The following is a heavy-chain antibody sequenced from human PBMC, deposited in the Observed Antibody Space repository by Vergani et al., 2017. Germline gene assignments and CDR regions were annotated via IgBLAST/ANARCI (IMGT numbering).Heavy chain of an antibody. V-gene: IGHV4-39*07. Sequence: QLQLQESGPGLVKPSATLSLTCSVSGASIRSSNYYWGWIRQPPGKGLEWIASIYYSGSTYYNPSLKSRVTISVDRSKNQFSLKLSSVTAADTAVYYCARDGSIAAPSVWGQGTLVTVSS. CDR3: ARDGSIAAPSV. J-gene: IGHJ4*02. D-gene: IGHD6-6*01. CDR1: GASIRSSNYY. CDR2: IYYSGST.